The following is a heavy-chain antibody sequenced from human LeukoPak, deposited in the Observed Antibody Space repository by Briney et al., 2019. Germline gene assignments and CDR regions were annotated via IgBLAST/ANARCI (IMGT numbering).Heavy chain of an antibody. CDR3: AKDKTFSYYFDY. J-gene: IGHJ4*02. CDR2: VSGTGGST. CDR1: GFTFSSYA. V-gene: IGHV3-23*01. Sequence: GGSLRLSCAASGFTFSSYAMSWVCQAPGKGLEWVSAVSGTGGSTYHADSVKGRFTISRDNSKNTLYLQMNSLRAEDTAVYYCAKDKTFSYYFDYWGQGTLVTVSS.